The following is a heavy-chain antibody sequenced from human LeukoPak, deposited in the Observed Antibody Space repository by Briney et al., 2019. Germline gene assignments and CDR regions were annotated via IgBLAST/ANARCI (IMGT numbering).Heavy chain of an antibody. J-gene: IGHJ5*02. CDR1: GFTFSSYA. D-gene: IGHD2-2*01. CDR3: VRVVPAAIGWFDP. CDR2: ISGSGGST. V-gene: IGHV3-23*01. Sequence: GGSLRLSCAASGFTFSSYAMHWVRQAPGKGLEWVSAISGSGGSTYYADSVKGRFTISRDNSKNTLYLQMNSLRAEDTAVYYCVRVVPAAIGWFDPWGQGTLVTVSS.